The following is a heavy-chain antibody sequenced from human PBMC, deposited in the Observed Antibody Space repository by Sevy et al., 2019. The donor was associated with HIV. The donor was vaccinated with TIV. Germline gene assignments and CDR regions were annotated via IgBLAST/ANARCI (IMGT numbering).Heavy chain of an antibody. V-gene: IGHV1-2*06. CDR2: INPNSGGT. D-gene: IGHD3-3*01. CDR1: GYTFTGYY. Sequence: ASVKVSCKASGYTFTGYYMRWVRQAPGQGLEWMGRINPNSGGTNYAQKFQGRVTMTRDTSISTAYMELSRLRSDDTAVYYCAREQYDFWSGPMGDDAFDIWGQGTMVTVSS. J-gene: IGHJ3*02. CDR3: AREQYDFWSGPMGDDAFDI.